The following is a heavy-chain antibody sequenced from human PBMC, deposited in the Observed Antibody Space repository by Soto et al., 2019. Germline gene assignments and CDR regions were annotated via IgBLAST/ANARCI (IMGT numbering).Heavy chain of an antibody. CDR3: VTTAFASRG. D-gene: IGHD3-3*02. Sequence: QVQLVQSGAEVKKPGASVKVSCKTSGYTFTSYDINWVRQATGQGLEWMGWMNPNTGNTGYAQNLQGRVTLTRDTSISTAYMELSSLRSQDTAVYYCVTTAFASRGWGQGTLVTVSS. J-gene: IGHJ4*02. CDR2: MNPNTGNT. CDR1: GYTFTSYD. V-gene: IGHV1-8*01.